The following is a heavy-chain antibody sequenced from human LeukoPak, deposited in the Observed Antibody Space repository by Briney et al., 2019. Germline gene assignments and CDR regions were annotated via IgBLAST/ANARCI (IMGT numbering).Heavy chain of an antibody. J-gene: IGHJ4*02. V-gene: IGHV4-59*08. CDR1: GDSISNYY. CDR3: EGYSVVGVPGIDF. D-gene: IGHD2-15*01. Sequence: KPSETLSLTCTVSGDSISNYYWSWIRQPPGRGLEWIGYIYYSGSTNYNPSPRGRVTMSLDTPKNQFSLKVTSVTAADTAVYYCEGYSVVGVPGIDFWGQGTLVTVSS. CDR2: IYYSGST.